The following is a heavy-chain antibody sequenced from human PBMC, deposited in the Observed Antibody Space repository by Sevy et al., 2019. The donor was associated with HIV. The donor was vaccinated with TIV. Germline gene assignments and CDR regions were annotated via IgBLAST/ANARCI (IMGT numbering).Heavy chain of an antibody. V-gene: IGHV1-8*01. D-gene: IGHD3-10*01. J-gene: IGHJ4*02. CDR1: GYTFTNLD. Sequence: ASVMVSCTASGYTFTNLDINWVRQAPGQGLEWMGWMNPNSGQTSYALKFRDRVTMTRDTSIDTAYMELRSLRSDDTAVYYCGRGIEAGIDYWGQGSLVTVSS. CDR2: MNPNSGQT. CDR3: GRGIEAGIDY.